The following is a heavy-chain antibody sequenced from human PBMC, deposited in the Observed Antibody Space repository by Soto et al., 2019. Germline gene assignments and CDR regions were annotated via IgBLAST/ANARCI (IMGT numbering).Heavy chain of an antibody. Sequence: GGSLRLSCAASGFTFSSYSMNWVRQAPGKGLEWVSSISGSSSSTYYADSVKGRFTISRDNAKNSLYLQMNSLRAEDTAVYYCAKDTAMQVYWGQGTLVTVSS. V-gene: IGHV3-21*04. CDR1: GFTFSSYS. D-gene: IGHD5-18*01. J-gene: IGHJ4*02. CDR3: AKDTAMQVY. CDR2: ISGSSSST.